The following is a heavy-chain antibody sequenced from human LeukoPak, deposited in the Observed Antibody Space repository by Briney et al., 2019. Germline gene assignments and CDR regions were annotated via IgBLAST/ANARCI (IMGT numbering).Heavy chain of an antibody. CDR3: ASGVGKRWLQFNAFDI. J-gene: IGHJ3*02. Sequence: SETLSLTCAVYGGSFSGYYWSWIRQPPGKGLEWIGYIYYSGSTNYNPSLKSRVTISVDTSKNQFSLRLSSVTAADTAVYYCASGVGKRWLQFNAFDIWGQGTMVTVSS. CDR1: GGSFSGYY. CDR2: IYYSGST. V-gene: IGHV4-59*08. D-gene: IGHD5-24*01.